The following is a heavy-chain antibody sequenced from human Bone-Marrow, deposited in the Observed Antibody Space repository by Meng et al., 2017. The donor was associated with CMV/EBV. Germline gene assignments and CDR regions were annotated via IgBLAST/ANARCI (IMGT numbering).Heavy chain of an antibody. Sequence: GESLKISCAASGFTFSSYGMHWVRQAPGKGLEWVAVIWYDGSNKYYADSVKGRFTISRDNSKNTLYLQMNSLRTEDTALYYCAKDFGVVTTYYFDYWGQGTLVTVSS. J-gene: IGHJ4*02. CDR1: GFTFSSYG. D-gene: IGHD3-3*01. CDR2: IWYDGSNK. V-gene: IGHV3-30*02. CDR3: AKDFGVVTTYYFDY.